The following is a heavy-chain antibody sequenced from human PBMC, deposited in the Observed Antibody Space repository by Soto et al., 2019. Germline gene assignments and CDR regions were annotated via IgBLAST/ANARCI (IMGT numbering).Heavy chain of an antibody. J-gene: IGHJ5*02. CDR2: IYHSGST. D-gene: IGHD6-13*01. CDR3: ARVSSSSWYKGNWFDP. CDR1: GGSISSGGYS. V-gene: IGHV4-30-2*01. Sequence: SETLSLTCAVSGGSISSGGYSWSWIRQPPGKGLEWIGYIYHSGSTCYNPSLKSRVTISVDRSKNQFSLKLSSVTAADTAVYYCARVSSSSWYKGNWFDPWGQGTLVTVSS.